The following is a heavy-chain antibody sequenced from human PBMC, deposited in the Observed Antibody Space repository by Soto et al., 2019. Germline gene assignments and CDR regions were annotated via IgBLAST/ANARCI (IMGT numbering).Heavy chain of an antibody. V-gene: IGHV4-34*01. CDR2: INHSGST. D-gene: IGHD5-12*01. Sequence: SETLSLTCAVYGGSFSGYYWSWIRPPPGKGLERIGEINHSGSTNYNPNLKSRVTISVDTSKNKFYMKLSTVTAADTAVYYCARVRGYSGYDYDYWGQGTLVTVSS. J-gene: IGHJ4*02. CDR1: GGSFSGYY. CDR3: ARVRGYSGYDYDY.